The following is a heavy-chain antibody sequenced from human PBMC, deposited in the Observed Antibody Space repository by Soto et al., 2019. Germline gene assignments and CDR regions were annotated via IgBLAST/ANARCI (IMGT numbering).Heavy chain of an antibody. CDR3: ARSYDDHSSDY. Sequence: QVQLQESGPGLVKPSETLSLTCTVSGGSISSYYWRWIRQPPGKGLEWIGYIYSSGSTNYNPSLKSRVTISVDTSKTQFSLKLSSVTAADTAVYYCARSYDDHSSDYWGRGTLVTVSS. V-gene: IGHV4-59*01. CDR1: GGSISSYY. CDR2: IYSSGST. D-gene: IGHD3-3*01. J-gene: IGHJ4*02.